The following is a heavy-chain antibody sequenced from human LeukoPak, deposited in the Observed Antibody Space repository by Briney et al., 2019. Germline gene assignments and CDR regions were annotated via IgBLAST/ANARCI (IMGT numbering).Heavy chain of an antibody. CDR2: ISGSGDSI. J-gene: IGHJ4*02. CDR3: AKVGAVAAFPRDFGY. D-gene: IGHD6-19*01. CDR1: GFTFSSYA. V-gene: IGHV3-23*01. Sequence: QSGGSLRLSCAASGFTFSSYAMGWVRQAPGKGLEWVSSISGSGDSIYYADSVKGRFTFSRDNSKNTLYLQMNSLRAEDAAVYYCAKVGAVAAFPRDFGYWGQGTLVTVSS.